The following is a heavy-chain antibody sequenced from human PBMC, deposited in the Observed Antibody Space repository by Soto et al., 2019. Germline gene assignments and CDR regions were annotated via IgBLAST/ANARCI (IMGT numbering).Heavy chain of an antibody. Sequence: EVRLLESGGGFAQPGGSRRLSCAASGFTFSSSAMNWVRQAPGKGLEWVSSIRVGGGDTFYADSVRGRFTVSRDISRNTLYLQMNSLRAEDTAIYYCAKCSVGTVRTSGWCNWFDPWGQGTLVTVSS. CDR3: AKCSVGTVRTSGWCNWFDP. CDR2: IRVGGGDT. J-gene: IGHJ5*02. D-gene: IGHD6-19*01. CDR1: GFTFSSSA. V-gene: IGHV3-23*01.